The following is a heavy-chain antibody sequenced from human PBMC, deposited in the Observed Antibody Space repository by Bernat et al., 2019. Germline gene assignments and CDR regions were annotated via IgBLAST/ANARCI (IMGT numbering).Heavy chain of an antibody. Sequence: EVQLLESGGDLVQPGGSLRLSCAASGFTFSSYAMSWVRQAPGKWLEWVSGISGSGGSTYYADSVKGRFTISRDNSKNTLYLQMNSLRAEDTAVYYCVKDPRLWFRESDPAYYMDVWGKGNTVTVSS. J-gene: IGHJ6*03. CDR2: ISGSGGST. CDR3: VKDPRLWFRESDPAYYMDV. D-gene: IGHD3-10*01. CDR1: GFTFSSYA. V-gene: IGHV3-23*01.